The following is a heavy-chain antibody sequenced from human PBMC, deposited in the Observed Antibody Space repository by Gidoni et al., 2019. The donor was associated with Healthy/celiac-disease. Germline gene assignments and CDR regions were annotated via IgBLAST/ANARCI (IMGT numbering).Heavy chain of an antibody. J-gene: IGHJ6*02. CDR1: GGYY. Sequence: GGYYWSWIRQHPGKGLEWIGYIYYSWSTYYNPSLKSRVTISVDTSKNQFSLKLSSVTAADTAVYYCAREMEPGIKVDYYYYYGMDVWGQGTTVTVSS. CDR3: AREMEPGIKVDYYYYYGMDV. V-gene: IGHV4-31*02. CDR2: IYYSWST. D-gene: IGHD3-10*01.